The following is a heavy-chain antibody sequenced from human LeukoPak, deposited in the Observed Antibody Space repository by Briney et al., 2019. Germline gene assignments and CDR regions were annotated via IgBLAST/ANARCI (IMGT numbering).Heavy chain of an antibody. Sequence: ASVKVSCKASGGTFSSYAISWVRQAPGQGLEWMGGIIPIFGTANYAQKFQGRVTITADESTSTAYMELSSLRSEDTAVYYCARDRSSIADRPDGFDPWGQGTLVTVSS. CDR1: GGTFSSYA. CDR3: ARDRSSIADRPDGFDP. D-gene: IGHD6-6*01. J-gene: IGHJ5*02. V-gene: IGHV1-69*13. CDR2: IIPIFGTA.